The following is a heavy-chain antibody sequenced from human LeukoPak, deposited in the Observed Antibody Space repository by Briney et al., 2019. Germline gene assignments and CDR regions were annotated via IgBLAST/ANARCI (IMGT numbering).Heavy chain of an antibody. CDR3: ARAVPSLDAFDI. CDR1: GGSISSYY. Sequence: SETLSLTCTVSGGSISSYYWSRIRQPPGKGLEWIGYIYYSGSTNYNPSLKSRVTISVDTSKNQFSLKLSSVTAADTAVYYCARAVPSLDAFDIWGQGTMVTVSS. CDR2: IYYSGST. J-gene: IGHJ3*02. D-gene: IGHD3-16*01. V-gene: IGHV4-59*01.